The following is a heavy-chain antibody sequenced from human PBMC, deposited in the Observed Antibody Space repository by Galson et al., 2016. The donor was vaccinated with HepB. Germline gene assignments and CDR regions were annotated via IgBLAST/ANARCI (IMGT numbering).Heavy chain of an antibody. CDR2: IWYDGSNK. Sequence: SLRLSCAASGFTFSNYGMHWVRQAPGKGLEWVAVIWYDGSNKYYADSMKGRFTISRDNSKNTLYLQMNTLRAEDTAVYYWAKGRLQAGYYYGMDVWGQGTMVTVSS. CDR3: AKGRLQAGYYYGMDV. V-gene: IGHV3-33*06. J-gene: IGHJ6*02. CDR1: GFTFSNYG. D-gene: IGHD4-11*01.